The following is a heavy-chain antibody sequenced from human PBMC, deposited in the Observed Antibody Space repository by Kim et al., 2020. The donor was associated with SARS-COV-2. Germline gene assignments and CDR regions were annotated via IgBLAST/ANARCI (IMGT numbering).Heavy chain of an antibody. CDR3: AKEGIVVVPAAINYYYY. CDR2: ISYDGSNK. V-gene: IGHV3-30*18. J-gene: IGHJ6*03. D-gene: IGHD2-2*01. Sequence: GGSLRLSCAASGFTFSSYGMHWVRQAPGKGLEWVAVISYDGSNKYYADSVKGRFTISRDNSKNTLYLQMNSLRAEDTAVYYCAKEGIVVVPAAINYYYY. CDR1: GFTFSSYG.